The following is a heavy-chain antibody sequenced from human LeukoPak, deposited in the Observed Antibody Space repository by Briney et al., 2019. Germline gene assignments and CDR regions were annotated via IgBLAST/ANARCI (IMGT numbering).Heavy chain of an antibody. D-gene: IGHD5-12*01. J-gene: IGHJ5*02. CDR2: MKEDGSEE. Sequence: PGGSLRLSCVVSGFTFSDSTMTWVRQAPGKGLEWVAKMKEDGSEEYYVDSVKGRFTISRDNARNSLYLQMNSLRADDTAVYYCARRLRSGLFDPWGQGTLVTVSS. CDR1: GFTFSDST. V-gene: IGHV3-7*03. CDR3: ARRLRSGLFDP.